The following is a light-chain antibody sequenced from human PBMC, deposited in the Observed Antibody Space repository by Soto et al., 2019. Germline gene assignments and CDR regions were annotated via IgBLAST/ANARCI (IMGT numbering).Light chain of an antibody. CDR1: SSDVGGYNY. J-gene: IGLJ3*02. CDR2: EVT. Sequence: QSALTQPASVSGSPGQSITISCTGTSSDVGGYNYVSWYQQHPGEAPKLIIYEVTKRPSGVSIRFSGSKSGSTASLTSSGLQADDEADYYCSSYTTIANFGVFGGGTKLTVL. V-gene: IGLV2-14*01. CDR3: SSYTTIANFGV.